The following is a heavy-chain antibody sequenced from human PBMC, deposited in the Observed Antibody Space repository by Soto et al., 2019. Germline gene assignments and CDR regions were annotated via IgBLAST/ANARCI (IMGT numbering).Heavy chain of an antibody. D-gene: IGHD6-6*01. CDR3: AKDRASRSSSARYYYYGMDV. CDR1: GFTFSSYA. J-gene: IGHJ6*02. CDR2: ISGSGGST. Sequence: GGSLRLSCAASGFTFSSYAMSWVRQAPGKGLEWVSAISGSGGSTYYADSVKGRFTISRDNSKNTLYLQMNSLRAEDTAVYYCAKDRASRSSSARYYYYGMDVWGQGTTVTVS. V-gene: IGHV3-23*01.